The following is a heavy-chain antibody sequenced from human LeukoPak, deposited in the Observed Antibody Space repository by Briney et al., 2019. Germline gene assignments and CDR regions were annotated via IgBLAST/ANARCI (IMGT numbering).Heavy chain of an antibody. J-gene: IGHJ6*02. CDR2: IYYSGST. D-gene: IGHD5-18*01. V-gene: IGHV4-59*01. CDR1: GGSISSYY. CDR3: ARDAAMGPNYYYYYGMDV. Sequence: SETLSLTCTVSGGSISSYYWSWIRQPPGKGPEWIGYIYYSGSTNYNPSLKSRVTISVDTSKNQFSLKLSSVTAADTAVYYCARDAAMGPNYYYYYGMDVWGQGTTVTVSS.